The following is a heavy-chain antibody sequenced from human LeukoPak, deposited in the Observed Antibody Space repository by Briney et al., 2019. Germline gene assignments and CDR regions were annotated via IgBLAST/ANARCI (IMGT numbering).Heavy chain of an antibody. V-gene: IGHV4-61*02. D-gene: IGHD4-11*01. CDR1: GGSISSGSYY. J-gene: IGHJ4*02. CDR3: ARDSHYSNYYDY. Sequence: KPSETLSLTCTVSGGSISSGSYYWRWIRQPAGKGLEWIGRIYTSGSTNYNPSLKSRITISVDTSKNQFSLKLSSVTAADTAVYYCARDSHYSNYYDYWGQGTLVTVSS. CDR2: IYTSGST.